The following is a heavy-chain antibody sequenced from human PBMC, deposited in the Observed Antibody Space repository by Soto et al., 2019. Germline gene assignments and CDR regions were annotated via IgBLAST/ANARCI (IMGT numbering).Heavy chain of an antibody. CDR2: ISPYTGNT. J-gene: IGHJ6*02. CDR3: VMVDNYVTPTPQDV. V-gene: IGHV1-18*01. Sequence: QVQLVQSGEEVKKPGASVKVSSKASGYIFVNYGIAWVRQAPGQGLEWMGWISPYTGNTHSASKVQGRLTMTTDTSTSTAYMDLGSLTSDDTAVYYCVMVDNYVTPTPQDVWGQGTTVTVSS. CDR1: GYIFVNYG. D-gene: IGHD3-16*01.